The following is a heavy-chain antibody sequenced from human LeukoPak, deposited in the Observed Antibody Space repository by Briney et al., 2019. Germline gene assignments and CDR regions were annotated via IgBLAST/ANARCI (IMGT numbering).Heavy chain of an antibody. Sequence: PGGSLRLSCAASGFTFSSYGMHWVRQAPGKGLEWVAVIWYDGSNKYYADSVKGRFTISRDNSKNTLYLQMNSLRAEDTAVYYCARDEMGAAGGIDYWGQGTLVTVSS. V-gene: IGHV3-33*01. CDR2: IWYDGSNK. D-gene: IGHD1-26*01. J-gene: IGHJ4*02. CDR3: ARDEMGAAGGIDY. CDR1: GFTFSSYG.